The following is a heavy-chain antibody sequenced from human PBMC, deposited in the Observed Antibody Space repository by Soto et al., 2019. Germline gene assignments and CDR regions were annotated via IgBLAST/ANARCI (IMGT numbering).Heavy chain of an antibody. D-gene: IGHD3-3*01. V-gene: IGHV1-69*13. CDR3: ARKYTIFGVVTSIDNYYYGMDV. CDR1: GGTFSSYA. J-gene: IGHJ6*02. CDR2: IIPIFGTA. Sequence: GASVKVSCKASGGTFSSYAISWVRQAPGQGLEWMGGIIPIFGTANYAQKFQGRVTITADESTSTAYMELSSLRSEDTAVYYCARKYTIFGVVTSIDNYYYGMDVWGQGTAVTVSS.